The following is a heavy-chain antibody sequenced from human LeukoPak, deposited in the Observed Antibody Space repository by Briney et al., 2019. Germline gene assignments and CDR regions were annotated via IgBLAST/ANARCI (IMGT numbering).Heavy chain of an antibody. CDR2: IYYSGST. V-gene: IGHV4-39*01. D-gene: IGHD2-15*01. J-gene: IGHJ4*02. CDR1: GGSISSSSYY. CDR3: ARKYCSGGSCYCFDY. Sequence: PSETLSLTCTVSGGSISSSSYYWGWIRQPPGKGLEWIGSIYYSGSTYYNPSLKSRVTISVDTSNNQFPLKLSSVTAADTAVYYCARKYCSGGSCYCFDYWGQGTLVTVSS.